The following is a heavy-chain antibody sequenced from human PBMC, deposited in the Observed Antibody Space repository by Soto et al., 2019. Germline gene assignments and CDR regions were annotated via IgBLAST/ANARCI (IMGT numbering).Heavy chain of an antibody. Sequence: GGALRPSCAASGFTFSSYWMHWVRQAPGKGLVLGSRINSDGSSTSYADSVKGRFTISRDNAKNTLYLQMNSLRAEDTAVYYCAVAVAGPTAIGYWGQGTLVTVSS. J-gene: IGHJ4*02. CDR1: GFTFSSYW. CDR2: INSDGSST. D-gene: IGHD6-19*01. V-gene: IGHV3-74*01. CDR3: AVAVAGPTAIGY.